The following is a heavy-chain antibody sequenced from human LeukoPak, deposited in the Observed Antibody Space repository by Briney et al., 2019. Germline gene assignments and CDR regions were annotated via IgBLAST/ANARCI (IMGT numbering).Heavy chain of an antibody. CDR2: IYYSWST. CDR1: GCPISRSSYY. V-gene: IGHV4-39*07. D-gene: IGHD2-2*01. CDR3: ARARARRGYCSSTSCYWNWFDP. Sequence: SEALSLNCTVSGCPISRSSYYWGWIRQPPGKGLEWDGRIYYSWSTYYNPSLKSRVTISVDTSKNQFSLKLSSVTAADTAVYYCARARARRGYCSSTSCYWNWFDPWGQGTLVTVSS. J-gene: IGHJ5*02.